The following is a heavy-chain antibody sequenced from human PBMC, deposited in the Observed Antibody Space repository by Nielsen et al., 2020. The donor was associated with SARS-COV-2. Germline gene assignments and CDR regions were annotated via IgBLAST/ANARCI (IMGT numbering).Heavy chain of an antibody. J-gene: IGHJ6*03. V-gene: IGHV3-21*01. CDR3: ARDYHGSGSYYQYYYYYYMDV. CDR2: ISGSGGST. D-gene: IGHD3-10*01. Sequence: WIRQPPGKGLEWVSAISGSGGSTYYADSVKGRFTISRDNAKNSLYLQMNSLRAEDTAVYYCARDYHGSGSYYQYYYYYYMDVWGKGTTVTVSS.